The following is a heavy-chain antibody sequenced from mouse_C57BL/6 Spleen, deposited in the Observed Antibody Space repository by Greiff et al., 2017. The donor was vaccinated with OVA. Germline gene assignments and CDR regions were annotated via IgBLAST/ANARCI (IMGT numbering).Heavy chain of an antibody. CDR2: IDPSDSYT. Sequence: QVQLQQPGAELVMPGASVKLSCKASGYTFTSYWMPWVKQRPGQGLEWIGEIDPSDSYTNYNQKFKGKSTLTVDKSSSTAYMQLSSLTSEDSAVYYCARDGYHAYYFDYWGQGTTLTVSS. CDR3: ARDGYHAYYFDY. D-gene: IGHD2-3*01. CDR1: GYTFTSYW. V-gene: IGHV1-69*01. J-gene: IGHJ2*01.